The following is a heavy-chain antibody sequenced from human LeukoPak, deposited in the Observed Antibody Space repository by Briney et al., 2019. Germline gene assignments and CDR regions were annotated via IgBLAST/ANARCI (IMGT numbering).Heavy chain of an antibody. Sequence: SETLSLTCTVSGGSISSSSYYWSWIRQPPGKGLEWIGEINHSGSTNYNPSLKSRVTISVDTSKNQFSLKLSSVTAADTAVYYCARHVGVTTSWYFDLWGRGTLVTVSS. D-gene: IGHD4-11*01. CDR3: ARHVGVTTSWYFDL. V-gene: IGHV4-39*01. CDR1: GGSISSSSYY. J-gene: IGHJ2*01. CDR2: INHSGST.